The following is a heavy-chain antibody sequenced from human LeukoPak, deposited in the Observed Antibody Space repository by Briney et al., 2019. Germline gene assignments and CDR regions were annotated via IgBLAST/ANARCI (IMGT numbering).Heavy chain of an antibody. CDR1: AFTFRSYA. D-gene: IGHD1-20*01. CDR3: AKPKDNSLYCFDC. Sequence: PGGSLRLSCAASAFTFRSYAMSWVRQAGGKGLEWVSATSGSGGSTYYADSVKGRFTVSKDNSKNTLYLQMSSLRAEDTAVYYCAKPKDNSLYCFDCWGQGTLVTVSS. CDR2: TSGSGGST. J-gene: IGHJ4*02. V-gene: IGHV3-23*01.